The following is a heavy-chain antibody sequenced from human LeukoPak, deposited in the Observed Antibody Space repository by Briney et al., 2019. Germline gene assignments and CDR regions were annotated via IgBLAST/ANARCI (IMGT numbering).Heavy chain of an antibody. D-gene: IGHD3-10*01. Sequence: GGSLRLSCAGSGSTFSTSALDWVRQTPGKGLLWVSFIGNDGKTTNYADSVKGRFTISRDNAKNTLYLQMNGLRAEDTAVYYCARGRDYAMDVWGKGTTVTVSS. CDR1: GSTFSTSA. CDR3: ARGRDYAMDV. J-gene: IGHJ6*04. V-gene: IGHV3-74*01. CDR2: IGNDGKTT.